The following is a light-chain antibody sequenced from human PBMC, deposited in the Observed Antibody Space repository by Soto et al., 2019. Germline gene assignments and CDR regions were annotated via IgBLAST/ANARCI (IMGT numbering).Light chain of an antibody. CDR2: GAS. V-gene: IGKV1-27*01. CDR1: QGISTY. Sequence: DIQMTQSPSSLSASVGDRVTITCRASQGISTYLAWYQQKPGKVPYLLIYGASTLQSGVPSRFSGSGSGTDFSLTISSLQPEDGATYYCQKYNSAPWTFGQGTKLEIK. J-gene: IGKJ1*01. CDR3: QKYNSAPWT.